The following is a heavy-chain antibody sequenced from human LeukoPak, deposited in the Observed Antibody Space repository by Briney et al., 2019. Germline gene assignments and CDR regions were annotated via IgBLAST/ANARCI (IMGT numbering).Heavy chain of an antibody. CDR3: ARHQVVEPFDY. Sequence: SETLSLTCTVSGGSISSSSYYWGWIRQPPGKGLEWIGSIYYSGSTYYNPSLKSRVTISVDTSKNQFSLKLSSVTAADTAVYYCARHQVVEPFDYWGQGTLVTVSS. V-gene: IGHV4-39*01. D-gene: IGHD1-1*01. J-gene: IGHJ4*02. CDR2: IYYSGST. CDR1: GGSISSSSYY.